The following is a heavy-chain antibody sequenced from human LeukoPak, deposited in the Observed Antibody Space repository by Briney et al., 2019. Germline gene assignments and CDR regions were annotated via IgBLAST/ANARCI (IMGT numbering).Heavy chain of an antibody. J-gene: IGHJ4*02. CDR3: ARDRDYSFDY. V-gene: IGHV3-48*01. D-gene: IGHD2-21*02. Sequence: GGSLRLSCAVSGFTFSSYSMNWVRQAPGKGLERVSYISSTVSYADSVKGRFTISRDNAKNSLYLQMNCLRAEDTAVYYCARDRDYSFDYWGQGALVTVSS. CDR1: GFTFSSYS. CDR2: ISSTV.